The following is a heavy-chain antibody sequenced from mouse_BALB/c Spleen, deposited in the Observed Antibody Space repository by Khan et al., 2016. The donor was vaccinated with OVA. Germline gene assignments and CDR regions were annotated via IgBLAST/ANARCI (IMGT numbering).Heavy chain of an antibody. V-gene: IGHV1-76*01. J-gene: IGHJ2*01. CDR1: GYTFTDYY. CDR3: ARREVYDLDY. D-gene: IGHD1-1*01. Sequence: QVQLKESGAELARPGASVNLSCKPSGYTFTDYYISWVKQRTGQGLEWIAEIYPGSGNIYYNEKFKGKATLTADKSSSTAYMQRSSLTSEDSAVYFCARREVYDLDYGGQGTTLTVSS. CDR2: IYPGSGNI.